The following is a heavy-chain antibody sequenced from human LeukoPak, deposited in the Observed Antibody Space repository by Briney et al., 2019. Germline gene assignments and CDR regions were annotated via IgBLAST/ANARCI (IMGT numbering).Heavy chain of an antibody. CDR3: ARGIAAAGTKPIDY. D-gene: IGHD6-13*01. V-gene: IGHV4-59*12. CDR1: GASIRSYF. J-gene: IGHJ4*02. CDR2: VYDNDIT. Sequence: SETLSLTCSVSGASIRSYFWSWIRQPPGKGLEWIGYVYDNDITNFNPSLESRVTILVDTSKNQFSLKLSSVTAADTAVYYCARGIAAAGTKPIDYWGQGTLVTVSS.